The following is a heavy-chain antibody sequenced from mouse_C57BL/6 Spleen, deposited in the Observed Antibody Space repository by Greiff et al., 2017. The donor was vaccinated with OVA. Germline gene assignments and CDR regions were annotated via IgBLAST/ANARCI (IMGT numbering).Heavy chain of an antibody. J-gene: IGHJ4*01. V-gene: IGHV5-9-1*02. D-gene: IGHD2-10*02. CDR3: TEERYAPYCAMDY. CDR2: ISSGGDYI. Sequence: EVMLVESGEGLVKPGGSLKLSCAASGFTFSSYAMSWVRQTPEKRLEWVAYISSGGDYIYYADTVKGRFTISRDNARNTLYLQMSSLKSEDTAMYYCTEERYAPYCAMDYWGQGTSVTVSS. CDR1: GFTFSSYA.